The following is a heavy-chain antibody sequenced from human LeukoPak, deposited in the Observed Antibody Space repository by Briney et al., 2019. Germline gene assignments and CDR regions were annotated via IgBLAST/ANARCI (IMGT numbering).Heavy chain of an antibody. V-gene: IGHV3-30-3*01. D-gene: IGHD5-12*01. Sequence: PGGSLRLSCAASGFTFSSYAMHWVRQAPGKWLEWVAVISYDGSNKYYADSVKGRFTISRDNSKNTLYLQMNSLRAEDTAVYYCARDPHHSLATTPYNWFDPWGQGTLVTVSS. CDR1: GFTFSSYA. CDR2: ISYDGSNK. J-gene: IGHJ5*02. CDR3: ARDPHHSLATTPYNWFDP.